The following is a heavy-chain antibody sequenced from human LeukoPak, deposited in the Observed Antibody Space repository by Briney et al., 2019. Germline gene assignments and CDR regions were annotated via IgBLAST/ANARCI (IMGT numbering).Heavy chain of an antibody. Sequence: SVKVSCKASGGTFSSYAISWVRQAPGQGLEWMGRIIPILGIANYAQKSQGRVTITADKSTSTAYMELSSLRSEDTAVYYCARGSSHYYFDYWGQGTLVTVSS. CDR1: GGTFSSYA. D-gene: IGHD6-13*01. CDR3: ARGSSHYYFDY. V-gene: IGHV1-69*04. J-gene: IGHJ4*02. CDR2: IIPILGIA.